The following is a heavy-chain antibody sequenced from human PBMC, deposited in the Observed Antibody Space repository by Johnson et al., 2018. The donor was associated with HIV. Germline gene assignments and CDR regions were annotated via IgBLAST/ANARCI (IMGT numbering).Heavy chain of an antibody. CDR1: RFIFSSYW. J-gene: IGHJ3*02. CDR2: ITEDGGER. CDR3: ARETNMPGAAGDAFDI. V-gene: IGHV3-7*01. Sequence: VQLVESGGGLVQPGGSLRLSCTASRFIFSSYWMSWVRQAPGKGLEWVANITEDGGERYSVVSVKGRFTISSDNAKNSVYLHINSMRAEDTAIYYCARETNMPGAAGDAFDIWGQWTLVTVSS. D-gene: IGHD6-25*01.